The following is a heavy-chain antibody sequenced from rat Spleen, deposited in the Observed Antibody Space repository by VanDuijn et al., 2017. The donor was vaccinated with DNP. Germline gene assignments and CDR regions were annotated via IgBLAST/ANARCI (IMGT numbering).Heavy chain of an antibody. CDR3: TIPQYDGTYYYGWFAY. Sequence: EVQLVESGGGLVQPGRSMKVSCAASGFTFSNYDMAWVRQAPTKGLEWIASIPDTGGSTYYPDSAKGRFTISRDNAKSTLYLQMDSLRSEDTATYYCTIPQYDGTYYYGWFAYWGQGTLVTVSS. J-gene: IGHJ3*01. CDR2: IPDTGGST. CDR1: GFTFSNYD. V-gene: IGHV5-25*01. D-gene: IGHD1-12*02.